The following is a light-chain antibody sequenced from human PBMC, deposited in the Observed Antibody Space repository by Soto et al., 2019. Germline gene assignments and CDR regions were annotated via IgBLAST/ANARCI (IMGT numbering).Light chain of an antibody. J-gene: IGLJ1*01. V-gene: IGLV2-14*01. Sequence: QSALTQAASVSGFPGQSSTISCTGTSRDVGGYNYVSWYQQHPGKAPKLMIYDVRNRPSGVSNRFSGSKSVNTTSLTISGLQAEDEADYYCSSYTTISTYVFGNGTKVTVL. CDR3: SSYTTISTYV. CDR2: DVR. CDR1: SRDVGGYNY.